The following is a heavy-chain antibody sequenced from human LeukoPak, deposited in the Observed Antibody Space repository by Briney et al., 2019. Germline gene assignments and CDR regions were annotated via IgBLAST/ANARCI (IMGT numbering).Heavy chain of an antibody. V-gene: IGHV3-21*01. CDR1: GFTFSTYT. CDR2: ISTRNTYI. CDR3: ARAIAVTGGRGDY. Sequence: GGSLRLSCAASGFTFSTYTMNRVRQAPGKGLEWVSSISTRNTYIYYADSVKGRFTISRDNANNSLFLQMNNLTAADTAVYYCARAIAVTGGRGDYWGQGTLVTVSS. J-gene: IGHJ4*02. D-gene: IGHD6-19*01.